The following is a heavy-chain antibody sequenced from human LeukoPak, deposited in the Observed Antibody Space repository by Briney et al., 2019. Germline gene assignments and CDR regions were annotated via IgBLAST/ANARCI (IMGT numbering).Heavy chain of an antibody. CDR2: INHSGST. CDR1: GGSFSGYY. Sequence: SETLSLTCAVYGGSFSGYYWSWIRQPPGKGLEWIGGINHSGSTNYNPSLKSRVTISVDTSKNRFSLKLSSVTAADTAVYYCARVVRYFDSRMDVWGQGTTVTVSS. V-gene: IGHV4-34*01. CDR3: ARVVRYFDSRMDV. J-gene: IGHJ6*02. D-gene: IGHD3-9*01.